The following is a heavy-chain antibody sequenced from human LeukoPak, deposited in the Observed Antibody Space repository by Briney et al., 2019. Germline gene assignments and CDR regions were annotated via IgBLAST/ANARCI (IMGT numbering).Heavy chain of an antibody. J-gene: IGHJ3*02. CDR3: ARAPAEAKRAFDI. Sequence: SSETLSLTCAVYGGSFSGYYWSWIRQPPGKGLEWIGEINHSGSTNYNPSLKSRVTISVDTSKNQFSLKLSSVTAADTAVYYCARAPAEAKRAFDIWGQGTMVTVSS. CDR2: INHSGST. D-gene: IGHD5-24*01. V-gene: IGHV4-34*01. CDR1: GGSFSGYY.